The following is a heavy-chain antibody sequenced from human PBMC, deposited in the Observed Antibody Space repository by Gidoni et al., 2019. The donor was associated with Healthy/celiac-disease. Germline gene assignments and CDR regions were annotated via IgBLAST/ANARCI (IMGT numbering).Heavy chain of an antibody. V-gene: IGHV1-18*04. Sequence: QVQLVPSAAEVKNPRAHVKASSQASGFTFTSYGITWERQAPGQGLEWMGGISAYNGNTNYAQKSQGRVTMTTDKSTSTAYMELRSLRSDDTAVYYCAGAAGAVRPFPFDYWGQGTLVTVSS. CDR3: AGAAGAVRPFPFDY. CDR2: ISAYNGNT. J-gene: IGHJ4*02. CDR1: GFTFTSYG. D-gene: IGHD6-13*01.